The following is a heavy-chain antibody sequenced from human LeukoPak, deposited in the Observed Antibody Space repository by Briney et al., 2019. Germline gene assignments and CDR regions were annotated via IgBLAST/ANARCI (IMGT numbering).Heavy chain of an antibody. CDR1: GFTFSSYS. CDR3: ARDPEIAYDSSGYYGTDY. J-gene: IGHJ4*02. Sequence: KPGGSLRLSCAASGFTFSSYSMNWVRQAPGKGLEWVSSISSSSSYIYYADSVKGRFTISRDNAKNSLYLQMNSLRGEDTAVYYCARDPEIAYDSSGYYGTDYWGQGTLVTASS. D-gene: IGHD3-22*01. V-gene: IGHV3-21*01. CDR2: ISSSSSYI.